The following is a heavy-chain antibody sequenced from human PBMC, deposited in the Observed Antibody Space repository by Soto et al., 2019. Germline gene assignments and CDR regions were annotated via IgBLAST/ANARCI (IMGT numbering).Heavy chain of an antibody. CDR1: GFTVSSNY. CDR2: IYSGGST. D-gene: IGHD3-16*02. V-gene: IGHV3-66*01. J-gene: IGHJ3*02. CDR3: ARGSDYIWGSYRLDAFDI. Sequence: PGESLRISCAASGFTVSSNYMSGVRQAPGKGLEWVSVIYSGGSTYYADSVKGRFTISRDNPKNTLYLQMNSLRAEDTAVYCCARGSDYIWGSYRLDAFDIWGQGTMVTVSS.